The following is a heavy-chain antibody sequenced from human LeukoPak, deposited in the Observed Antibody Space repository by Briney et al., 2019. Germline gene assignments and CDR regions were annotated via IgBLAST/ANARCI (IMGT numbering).Heavy chain of an antibody. Sequence: GGSLRLSCAASGFTFNSYAMSWVRQAPGKGLEWVSAISGSGGSTYYADSVKGRFTISRDNSKNTLYLQMNSLRAEDTAVYYCATTSGWYEDYWGQGTLVTVSS. V-gene: IGHV3-23*01. CDR1: GFTFNSYA. J-gene: IGHJ4*02. CDR3: ATTSGWYEDY. D-gene: IGHD6-19*01. CDR2: ISGSGGST.